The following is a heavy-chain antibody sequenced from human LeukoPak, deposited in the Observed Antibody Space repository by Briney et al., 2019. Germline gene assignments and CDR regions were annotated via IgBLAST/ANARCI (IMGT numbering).Heavy chain of an antibody. V-gene: IGHV1-8*01. CDR1: GCTFTSYD. CDR2: MNPNSGNT. J-gene: IGHJ6*02. Sequence: ASVKVSCKAAGCTFTSYDINWVRQATGQGLEWMGWMNPNSGNTGYAQKFQGRVTMTRNTSISTAYMELSSLRSEDTAVYYCARGGIAAAGYGMDVWGQGTTVTVSS. D-gene: IGHD6-13*01. CDR3: ARGGIAAAGYGMDV.